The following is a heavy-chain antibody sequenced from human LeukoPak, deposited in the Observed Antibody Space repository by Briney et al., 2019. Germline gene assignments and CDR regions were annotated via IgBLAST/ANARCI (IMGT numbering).Heavy chain of an antibody. D-gene: IGHD4-17*01. V-gene: IGHV3-30*18. CDR1: GFTFNNYA. CDR2: TSSEGSGK. Sequence: GGSLRLSCAASGFTFNNYAMYWVRQAPGKGLEWVAVTSSEGSGKHYADSAKGRFTISGDNSKNTLYLQMNSLRAEDTGAYYCAKERVNGDYVYYYYGMDVWGQGTTVTVSS. J-gene: IGHJ6*02. CDR3: AKERVNGDYVYYYYGMDV.